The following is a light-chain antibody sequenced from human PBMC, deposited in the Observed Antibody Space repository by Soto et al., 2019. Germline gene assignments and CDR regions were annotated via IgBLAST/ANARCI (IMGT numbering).Light chain of an antibody. Sequence: QSVLTQPPSASGTPGQRVTISCSGSNSNIGSDSVCWYQHLPGTAPRLIIHTNVLRPSGVPDRFSGSKSGTSASLAISGLQSEDEADYYCAAWDDNLKSPVFGGGTKLTVL. CDR1: NSNIGSDS. V-gene: IGLV1-44*01. CDR2: TNV. CDR3: AAWDDNLKSPV. J-gene: IGLJ3*02.